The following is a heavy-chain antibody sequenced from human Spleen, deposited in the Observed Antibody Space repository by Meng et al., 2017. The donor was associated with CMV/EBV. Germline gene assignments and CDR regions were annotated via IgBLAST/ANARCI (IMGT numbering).Heavy chain of an antibody. J-gene: IGHJ2*01. CDR3: ARDRAASGWYFDL. CDR1: RGTFSSYA. CDR2: IIPILGLA. Sequence: QVQLVQSGAEVKRPGSSVKVSCKAFRGTFSSYAISWVRQAPGHGLEWMGRIIPILGLANYAEKFQGSVTITADKSTSTAYMEVLSLRSDNTATYYCARDRAASGWYFDLWGRGTLVTVSS. V-gene: IGHV1-69*04. D-gene: IGHD3-10*01.